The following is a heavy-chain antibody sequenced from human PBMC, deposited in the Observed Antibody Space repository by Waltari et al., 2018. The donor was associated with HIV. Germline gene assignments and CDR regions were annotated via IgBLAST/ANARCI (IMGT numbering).Heavy chain of an antibody. CDR2: IYYTGTT. Sequence: QLQLQQSGPGLVKPSATLSLPCTVPGGSVINSDYYWDFIRQSPGKGLEWIGNIYYTGTTFYNPSLKSRVTMSADLSKNQFSLRLRSVTAADTAIYYCARRPRMAGFYLYYGMDVWGQGTTVTVSS. V-gene: IGHV4-39*01. D-gene: IGHD2-8*01. J-gene: IGHJ6*02. CDR3: ARRPRMAGFYLYYGMDV. CDR1: GGSVINSDYY.